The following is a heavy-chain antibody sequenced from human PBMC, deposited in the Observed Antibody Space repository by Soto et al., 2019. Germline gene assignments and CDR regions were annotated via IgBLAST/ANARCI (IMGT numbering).Heavy chain of an antibody. D-gene: IGHD6-13*01. J-gene: IGHJ3*02. CDR3: ASPAGAAAGSDAFDI. V-gene: IGHV4-30-4*01. Sequence: SETLSLTCTVSGGSISSGDYYWSWIRQPPVKGLEWIGYIYYSGSTYYNPSLKSRVTISVDTSKNQFSLNLSSVTAADTAVYYCASPAGAAAGSDAFDIWGQGTMVTVSS. CDR1: GGSISSGDYY. CDR2: IYYSGST.